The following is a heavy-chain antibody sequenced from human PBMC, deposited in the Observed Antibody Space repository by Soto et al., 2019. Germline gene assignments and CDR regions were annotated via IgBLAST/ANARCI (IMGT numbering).Heavy chain of an antibody. CDR1: GFIFDDYA. V-gene: IGHV3-9*01. Sequence: EVQLVESGGGLVQPGRSLRLSCAASGFIFDDYAMHWVRQAPGKGLEWVSGISWNSGSIGYADSVKGRFTISRDNAKNSLYLQMNSLRADDTALYYCAKAQYCSGGSCYSGWFDPWGQGTLVTVSS. CDR2: ISWNSGSI. CDR3: AKAQYCSGGSCYSGWFDP. D-gene: IGHD2-15*01. J-gene: IGHJ5*02.